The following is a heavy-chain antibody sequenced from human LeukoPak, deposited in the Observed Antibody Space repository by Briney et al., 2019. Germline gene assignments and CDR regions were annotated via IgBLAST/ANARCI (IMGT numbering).Heavy chain of an antibody. Sequence: GGSLRLSCAASGFTFSNYAMSWVRQAPGKGLEWVSTLSGTGGSTYYADSVKGRFTISRDNAKNSLYLQMNSLRAEDTAVYYCARDAAQQQLAEFDYWGQGTLVTVSS. D-gene: IGHD6-13*01. CDR1: GFTFSNYA. CDR2: LSGTGGST. J-gene: IGHJ4*02. V-gene: IGHV3-23*01. CDR3: ARDAAQQQLAEFDY.